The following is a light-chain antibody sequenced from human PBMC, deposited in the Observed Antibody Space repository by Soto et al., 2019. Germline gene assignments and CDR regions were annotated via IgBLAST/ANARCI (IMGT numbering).Light chain of an antibody. CDR2: DAS. CDR1: QDISNY. CDR3: QQYDNPPFT. V-gene: IGKV1-33*01. Sequence: DIQMTQSPSSLSASVGDRVTITCQARQDISNYLNWYQQKPGKAPKLLIYDASNLETGVPSRFSGSESGTDFKFTISSLQPEDIATYYCQQYDNPPFTFGPGPKVDI. J-gene: IGKJ3*01.